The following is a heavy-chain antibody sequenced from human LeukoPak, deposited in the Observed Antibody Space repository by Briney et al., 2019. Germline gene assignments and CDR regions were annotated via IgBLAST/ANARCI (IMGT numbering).Heavy chain of an antibody. Sequence: ASVKVSCKASGYTFTSYYMHWVRQAPGQGLEWTGIINPSGGSTSYAQKFQGRVTMTRDTSTSTVYMELSSLRSEDTAVYYCAREGGGCSYGPNFDYWGQGTLVTVSS. CDR3: AREGGGCSYGPNFDY. CDR2: INPSGGST. D-gene: IGHD5-18*01. V-gene: IGHV1-46*01. J-gene: IGHJ4*02. CDR1: GYTFTSYY.